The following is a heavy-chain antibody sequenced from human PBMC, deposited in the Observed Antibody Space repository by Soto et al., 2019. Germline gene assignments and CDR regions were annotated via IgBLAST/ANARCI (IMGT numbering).Heavy chain of an antibody. CDR2: INPATGAA. CDR3: ARGGGVGVAGSAAFDM. J-gene: IGHJ3*02. V-gene: IGHV1-2*02. CDR1: GYPVTAYY. D-gene: IGHD3-3*01. Sequence: QLHLVQSGAVVKKPGASVTVSCSASGYPVTAYYMHWVRQAPGRGLEWMGGINPATGAAKYTQTFQGRVTLTRDPSTGTVFMELGGLTSEDPAVFYWARGGGVGVAGSAAFDMWGQGTLVTVSS.